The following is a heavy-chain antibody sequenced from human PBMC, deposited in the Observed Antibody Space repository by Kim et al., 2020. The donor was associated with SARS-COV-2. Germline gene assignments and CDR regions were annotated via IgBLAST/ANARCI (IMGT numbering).Heavy chain of an antibody. CDR1: GFTFSSYA. V-gene: IGHV3-30-3*01. CDR2: ISYDGSNK. CDR3: ARVGGYCSSTSCYPGVDY. Sequence: GGTLRLSCAASGFTFSSYAMHWVRQAPGKGLEWVAVISYDGSNKYYADSVKGRFTISRDNSKNTLYLQMNSLRAEDTAVYYCARVGGYCSSTSCYPGVDYWGQGTLVTVSS. J-gene: IGHJ4*02. D-gene: IGHD2-2*01.